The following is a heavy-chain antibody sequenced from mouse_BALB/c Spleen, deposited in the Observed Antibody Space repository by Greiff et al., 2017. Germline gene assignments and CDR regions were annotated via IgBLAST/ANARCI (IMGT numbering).Heavy chain of an antibody. CDR2: ISCYNGAT. CDR3: ARNDYGNYWFAY. D-gene: IGHD2-1*01. J-gene: IGHJ3*01. V-gene: IGHV1S34*01. Sequence: LVKTGASVKISCKASGYSFTGYYMHWVKQSHGKSLECIGYISCYNGATSYNQKFKGKATFTVDTSSSTAYMQFNSLTSEDSAVYYCARNDYGNYWFAYWGQGTLVTVSA. CDR1: GYSFTGYY.